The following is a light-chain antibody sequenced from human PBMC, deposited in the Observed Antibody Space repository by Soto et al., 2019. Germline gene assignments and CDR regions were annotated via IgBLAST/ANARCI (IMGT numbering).Light chain of an antibody. CDR1: QDINNY. Sequence: DIQMTQSPSSLSASVGDRVTITCRANQDINNYLAWYQQKPGKPPKLLIYAASTLQSGVPSRFSGGGSGTDFTLTINSLLPEDVASYYCQRYNNGPPVTFGPGTKV. CDR2: AAS. CDR3: QRYNNGPPVT. J-gene: IGKJ3*01. V-gene: IGKV1-27*01.